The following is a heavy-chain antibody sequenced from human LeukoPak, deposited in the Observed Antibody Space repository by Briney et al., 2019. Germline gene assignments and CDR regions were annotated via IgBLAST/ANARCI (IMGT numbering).Heavy chain of an antibody. CDR3: ARVMNGNDGGAMIVVVITGLDAFDI. Sequence: ASVKVSCKASGYTFTGYYMHWVRQAPGQGLEWMGWINPNSGGTNYAQKFQGRVTMTRDTSISTAYMELSRLRSDDTAVYYCARVMNGNDGGAMIVVVITGLDAFDIWGQGTMVTVSS. CDR1: GYTFTGYY. J-gene: IGHJ3*02. V-gene: IGHV1-2*02. D-gene: IGHD3-22*01. CDR2: INPNSGGT.